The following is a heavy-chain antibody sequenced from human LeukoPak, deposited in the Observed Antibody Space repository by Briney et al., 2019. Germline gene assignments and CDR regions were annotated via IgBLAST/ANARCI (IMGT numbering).Heavy chain of an antibody. CDR1: GITFSSYS. CDR3: ARTPSPGNPEGVNYYYYGMDV. CDR2: ISSSTSTI. J-gene: IGHJ6*02. D-gene: IGHD1-14*01. Sequence: GGSLRLSCAASGITFSSYSMNWVRQAPGKGLEWVSYISSSTSTIYYADSVKGRFTISRDNAKNSLYLQMNSLRDEDTAVYYCARTPSPGNPEGVNYYYYGMDVWGQGTTVTVSS. V-gene: IGHV3-48*02.